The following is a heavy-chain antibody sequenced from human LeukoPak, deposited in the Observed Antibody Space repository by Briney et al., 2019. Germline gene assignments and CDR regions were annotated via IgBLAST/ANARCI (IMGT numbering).Heavy chain of an antibody. CDR1: GYSINNGYY. J-gene: IGHJ4*02. V-gene: IGHV4-38-2*01. Sequence: SETLSRNCAVSGYSINNGYYWGWVRQHPGKGLEWIGRIFRNGSTSYNPSLKSRVTISRDTSKNQVSLKLSSVIAAETAVYYCARQGGFWGGNYPPYYFDSWGQGTLVTVSS. CDR3: ARQGGFWGGNYPPYYFDS. D-gene: IGHD3-3*01. CDR2: IFRNGST.